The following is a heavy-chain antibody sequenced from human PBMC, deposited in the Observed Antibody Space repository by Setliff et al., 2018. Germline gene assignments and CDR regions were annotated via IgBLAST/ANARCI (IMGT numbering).Heavy chain of an antibody. CDR1: GGSISSGSYY. D-gene: IGHD3-3*01. CDR2: IYTSGST. J-gene: IGHJ3*02. V-gene: IGHV4-61*09. Sequence: SETLSLTCTVSGGSISSGSYYWSWIRQPAGKGLEWIGHIYTSGSTNYNPSLKSRVTISVDTSKNQFSLKLSSVTAADTAVYYCARYPNDFWSGYYAFDIWGQGTMVTVSS. CDR3: ARYPNDFWSGYYAFDI.